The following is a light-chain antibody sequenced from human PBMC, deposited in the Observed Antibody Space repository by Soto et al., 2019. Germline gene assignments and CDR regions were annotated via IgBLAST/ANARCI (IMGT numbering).Light chain of an antibody. V-gene: IGLV2-14*03. Sequence: QSVLTQPASLSGSPGQSIAISCTGTSSDVGGYNYVSWYQQLPGNAPKLLIYDVTIRPSGVSDRFSGSKSGTTASLTISGLQDDDEADYYCCSYASSTIYVFGTGTKVT. CDR2: DVT. J-gene: IGLJ1*01. CDR1: SSDVGGYNY. CDR3: CSYASSTIYV.